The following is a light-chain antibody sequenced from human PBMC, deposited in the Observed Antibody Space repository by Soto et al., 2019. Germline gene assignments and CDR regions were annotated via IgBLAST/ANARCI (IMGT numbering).Light chain of an antibody. CDR1: QSVSSSY. V-gene: IGKV3-20*01. J-gene: IGKJ1*01. Sequence: EIVLRQSPGTLSLSPGERATLSCRASQSVSSSYLAWYQQKPGQAPRLLIYGASSRATGIPDRFSGSGSGTDFTLTISRLEPEDFAVYYCQQYNIWPPWTFGQGTKVDI. CDR2: GAS. CDR3: QQYNIWPPWT.